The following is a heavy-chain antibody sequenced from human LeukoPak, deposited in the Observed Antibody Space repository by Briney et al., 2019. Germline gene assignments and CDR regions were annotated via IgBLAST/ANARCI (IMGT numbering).Heavy chain of an antibody. CDR2: INPSGGST. CDR3: ARQIDVYDDSSGYQGFDY. D-gene: IGHD3-22*01. J-gene: IGHJ4*02. CDR1: GYTFTRYY. V-gene: IGHV1-46*01. Sequence: VSVKVSCKASGYTFTRYYMYWVRQAPGQGLEWMGIINPSGGSTSYAQKFQGRVTMTRDTSTSTVYMELSSLRSEDTAVYYCARQIDVYDDSSGYQGFDYWGQGTLVTVSS.